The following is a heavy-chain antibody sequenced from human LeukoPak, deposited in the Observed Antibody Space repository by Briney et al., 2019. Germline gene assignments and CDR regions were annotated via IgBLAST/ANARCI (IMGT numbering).Heavy chain of an antibody. CDR2: IKQDGSEK. Sequence: PGGSLRLSCAASGFTLRNYAMSWVRQAPGKGLEWVANIKQDGSEKYYVDSVKGRFTIARDNAKNTVFLQMDSLRAEDTAVYFCARESVRRISMRARGYFDYWGQGTRVTVSS. J-gene: IGHJ4*02. D-gene: IGHD3-22*01. V-gene: IGHV3-7*01. CDR3: ARESVRRISMRARGYFDY. CDR1: GFTLRNYA.